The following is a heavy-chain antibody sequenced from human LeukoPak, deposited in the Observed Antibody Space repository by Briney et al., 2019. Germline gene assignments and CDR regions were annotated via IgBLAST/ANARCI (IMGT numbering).Heavy chain of an antibody. CDR3: ASAVTGYSSSWYYFDY. CDR1: GGSISSYS. V-gene: IGHV4-30-2*01. D-gene: IGHD6-13*01. J-gene: IGHJ4*02. Sequence: TSETLSLTCTVSGGSISSYSWSWIRQPPGKGLEWIGYIYHSGSTYYNPSLKSRVTISVDRSKNQFSLKLSSVTAADTAVYYCASAVTGYSSSWYYFDYWGQGTLVTVSS. CDR2: IYHSGST.